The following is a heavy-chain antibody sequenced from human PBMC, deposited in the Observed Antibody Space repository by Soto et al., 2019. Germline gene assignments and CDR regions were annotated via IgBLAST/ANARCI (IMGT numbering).Heavy chain of an antibody. CDR3: ARDITGINMLVPNYGMGV. CDR2: ISSSISYT. V-gene: IGHV3-11*06. J-gene: IGHJ6*02. CDR1: GFTFSDYY. Sequence: PGGSLRLSCAASGFTFSDYYMSWIRQAPGKGLEWVSYISSSISYTNYADSVKGRFTISRDNAKNSLYLQMNSLRAEDTAVYYCARDITGINMLVPNYGMGVWGPAPKVTLSS. D-gene: IGHD3-22*01.